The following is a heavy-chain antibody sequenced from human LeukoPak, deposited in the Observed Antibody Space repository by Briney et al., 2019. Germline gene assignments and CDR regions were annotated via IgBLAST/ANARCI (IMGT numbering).Heavy chain of an antibody. CDR1: GYTFTGYY. J-gene: IGHJ4*02. V-gene: IGHV1-2*02. CDR2: INPNSGGT. CDR3: AKLERVPAAIRSVGYFDY. Sequence: GASVKVSCKGFGYTFTGYYMHWVRQAPGQGLECMGWINPNSGGTNYAQKFQGRVTMTRDTSISTAYMELSRLRSDDTAVYYCAKLERVPAAIRSVGYFDYWGQGTLVTVSS. D-gene: IGHD2-2*01.